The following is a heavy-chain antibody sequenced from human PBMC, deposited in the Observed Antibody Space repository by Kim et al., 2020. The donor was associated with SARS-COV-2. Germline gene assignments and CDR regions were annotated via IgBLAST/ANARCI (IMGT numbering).Heavy chain of an antibody. V-gene: IGHV6-1*01. Sequence: SQTLSLTCAISGDSVSSNSAAWNWIRQSPSRGLEWLGRTYYRSKWYNDYAVSVKSRITINPDTSKNQFSLQLNSVTPEDTAVYYCARDSRQGYYGSGSYSYWGQGTLVTVSS. D-gene: IGHD3-10*01. J-gene: IGHJ4*02. CDR3: ARDSRQGYYGSGSYSY. CDR1: GDSVSSNSAA. CDR2: TYYRSKWYN.